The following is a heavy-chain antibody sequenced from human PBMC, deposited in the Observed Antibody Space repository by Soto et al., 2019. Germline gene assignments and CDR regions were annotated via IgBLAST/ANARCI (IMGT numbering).Heavy chain of an antibody. V-gene: IGHV3-33*01. J-gene: IGHJ4*02. CDR2: IWYDGSSK. CDR1: GFTFSSYG. CDR3: ARDMGIAAAEYYFVY. Sequence: GGSLRLSCAASGFTFSSYGMHWVRQAPGKGLEWVAVIWYDGSSKYYADSVKGRFTISRDNSKNTLYLQMNSLRAEDTAVYYCARDMGIAAAEYYFVYWGQGTLVTVSS. D-gene: IGHD6-13*01.